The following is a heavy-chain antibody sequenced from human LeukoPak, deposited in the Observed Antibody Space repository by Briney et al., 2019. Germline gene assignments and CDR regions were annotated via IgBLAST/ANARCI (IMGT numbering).Heavy chain of an antibody. Sequence: GGSLRLSCAASGFTFSTYWMSWVRQAPGKGLEWVANIKQDGTEKYYVESVKGRFTISRDNAKNSLYLQMNSLRAEDTAVYYCATNAATGIIDYWGQGILVTVSS. CDR3: ATNAATGIIDY. V-gene: IGHV3-7*01. CDR1: GFTFSTYW. J-gene: IGHJ4*02. CDR2: IKQDGTEK. D-gene: IGHD6-13*01.